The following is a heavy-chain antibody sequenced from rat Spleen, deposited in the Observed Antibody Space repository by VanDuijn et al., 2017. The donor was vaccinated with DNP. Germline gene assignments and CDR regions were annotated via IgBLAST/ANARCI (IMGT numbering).Heavy chain of an antibody. Sequence: EVRLQESGPGLVQPSQSLSLTCSVTGYSITSNYWGWIRKFPGNKMEYIGHISYSGSTSYNPSLKSRISITRDTSKNQFFLQLNSVTTEDTATYYCATGGAGIWFAYWGQGTLVTVSS. D-gene: IGHD4-2*01. CDR3: ATGGAGIWFAY. CDR1: GYSITSNY. V-gene: IGHV3-1*01. CDR2: ISYSGST. J-gene: IGHJ3*01.